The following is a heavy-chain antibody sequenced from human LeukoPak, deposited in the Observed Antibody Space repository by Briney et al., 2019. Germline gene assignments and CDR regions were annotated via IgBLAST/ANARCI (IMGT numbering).Heavy chain of an antibody. Sequence: PGGCLRLSCAAAVFTFSSYAVHWVRQAPCKGLEWVGVISYDGSNKYYADSVKGRFTISRDNSKNTLYLQMNSLRAEDTAVYYCARDYDYYGTNWFDPWGQGTLVTVSS. CDR3: ARDYDYYGTNWFDP. V-gene: IGHV3-30-3*01. J-gene: IGHJ5*02. CDR2: ISYDGSNK. CDR1: VFTFSSYA. D-gene: IGHD3-10*01.